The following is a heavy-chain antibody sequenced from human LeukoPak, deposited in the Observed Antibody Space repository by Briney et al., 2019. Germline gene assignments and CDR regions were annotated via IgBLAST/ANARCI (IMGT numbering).Heavy chain of an antibody. CDR1: GGSFSGYY. CDR3: ARRGRDCSSTSCYDY. J-gene: IGHJ4*02. Sequence: PSETLFLTCAVYGGSFSGYYWSWIRQPPGKGLEWIGEINHSGSTNYNPSLKSRVTISVDTSKNQFSLKLSSVTAADTAVYYCARRGRDCSSTSCYDYWGQGTLVTVSS. CDR2: INHSGST. D-gene: IGHD2-2*01. V-gene: IGHV4-34*01.